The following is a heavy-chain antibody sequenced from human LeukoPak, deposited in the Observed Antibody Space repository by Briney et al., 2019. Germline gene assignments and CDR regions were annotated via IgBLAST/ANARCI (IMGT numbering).Heavy chain of an antibody. J-gene: IGHJ4*02. Sequence: PGGSLRLSCAASGFTFNNYVMNWIRQAPGKGLEWVSYISLSSTYTNYADSVKGRFTISRDNAKNLLYLQMNSLRVEDTAVYYCARDGWFGELDKDHFDYWGQGTLVTVSS. CDR1: GFTFNNYV. D-gene: IGHD3-10*01. CDR2: ISLSSTYT. V-gene: IGHV3-11*06. CDR3: ARDGWFGELDKDHFDY.